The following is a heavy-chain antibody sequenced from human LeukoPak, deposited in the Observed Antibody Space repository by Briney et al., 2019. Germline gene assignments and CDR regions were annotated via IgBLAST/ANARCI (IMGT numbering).Heavy chain of an antibody. CDR1: GFTFDDYA. CDR2: ISWNSGSI. V-gene: IGHV3-9*03. J-gene: IGHJ4*02. D-gene: IGHD1-7*01. Sequence: GRSLRLSCAASGFTFDDYAMHWVRQAPGKGLEWVSGISWNSGSIGYADSVEGRFTISRDNAKNSLYLQMNSLRAEDMALYYCAKDLSAITGTTSSGFDYWGQGTLVTVSS. CDR3: AKDLSAITGTTSSGFDY.